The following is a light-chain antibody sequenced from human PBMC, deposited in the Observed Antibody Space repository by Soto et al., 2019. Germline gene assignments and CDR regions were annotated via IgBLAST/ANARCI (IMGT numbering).Light chain of an antibody. V-gene: IGKV3-15*01. J-gene: IGKJ4*01. Sequence: VMTQSPVSLSVSPGDRVTLSCRASQSVTTDLAWYQHRPGKGPRLLIYSTFNMPTGIPDRFSGSGSGSDFTLTITSLQPEDSAVYFCQQYNDWPLTFGGGTKVEIK. CDR1: QSVTTD. CDR3: QQYNDWPLT. CDR2: STF.